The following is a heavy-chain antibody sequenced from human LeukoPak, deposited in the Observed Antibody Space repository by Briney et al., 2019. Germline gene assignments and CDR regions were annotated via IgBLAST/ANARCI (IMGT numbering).Heavy chain of an antibody. Sequence: GGSLRLSCAASGLTVSSNYMNWVRQAPGKGLEWVSVIYSGGSTYYADSVKGRFTIFRDNSKNTLYLQMNSLRAEDTAVYYCARGAYGSGSYGDNWFDPWGQGTLVTVSS. CDR1: GLTVSSNY. J-gene: IGHJ5*02. CDR3: ARGAYGSGSYGDNWFDP. CDR2: IYSGGST. V-gene: IGHV3-66*01. D-gene: IGHD3-10*01.